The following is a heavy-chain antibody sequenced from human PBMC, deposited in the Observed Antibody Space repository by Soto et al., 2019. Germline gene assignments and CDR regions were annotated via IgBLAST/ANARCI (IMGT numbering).Heavy chain of an antibody. CDR3: ARTLTYYDFY. Sequence: GGSLRLSCAASGFTLGSYWMHWVRQAPGKGLVWVSRINSDGSNTTYADSVKGRFSISRDNAKNTLYLQMSSLRAEDTAVYYCARTLTYYDFYWGQGTLVTVPQ. D-gene: IGHD3-3*01. CDR1: GFTLGSYW. V-gene: IGHV3-74*01. J-gene: IGHJ4*02. CDR2: INSDGSNT.